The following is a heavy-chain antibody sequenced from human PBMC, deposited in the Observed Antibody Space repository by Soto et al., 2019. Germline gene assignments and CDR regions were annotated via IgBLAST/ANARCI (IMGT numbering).Heavy chain of an antibody. D-gene: IGHD3-16*01. V-gene: IGHV1-46*01. Sequence: QVQLVQSGAEVKKPGASVKVSCKASGYTFTSYYMHWVRQAPGQGLEWKGKINPSGGSTSYEQKFKGRVTMTRDTSTSTLYMELSSLGSEATAVYYCARAPGGAWPYKNWFDPWGQGTLVTVSS. J-gene: IGHJ5*02. CDR2: INPSGGST. CDR3: ARAPGGAWPYKNWFDP. CDR1: GYTFTSYY.